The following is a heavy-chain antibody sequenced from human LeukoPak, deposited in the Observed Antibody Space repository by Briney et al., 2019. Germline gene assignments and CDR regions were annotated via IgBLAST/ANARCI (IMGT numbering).Heavy chain of an antibody. CDR1: GFTFSSYW. J-gene: IGHJ3*02. CDR2: TKQDGSEK. CDR3: ARDMPELELPLDAFDI. D-gene: IGHD1-7*01. V-gene: IGHV3-7*01. Sequence: PGGSLRLSCAASGFTFSSYWMSWVRQAPGKGLEWVANTKQDGSEKYYVDSVKGRFTIPRDNAKNSLYLQMNSLRAEDTAVYYCARDMPELELPLDAFDIWGQGTMVTVSS.